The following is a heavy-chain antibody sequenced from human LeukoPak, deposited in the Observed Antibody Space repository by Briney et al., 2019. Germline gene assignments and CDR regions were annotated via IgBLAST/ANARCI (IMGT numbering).Heavy chain of an antibody. CDR3: AREWLQGLGFFDI. V-gene: IGHV3-7*01. CDR2: IKQDGSEK. J-gene: IGHJ3*02. CDR1: GFTFSSYW. Sequence: GGSLRLSCAASGFTFSSYWMSWVRQAPGKGLEWVANIKQDGSEKYYVDSVKGRFTISRDNAKNSLYLQMNSLRAEDTAVYYCAREWLQGLGFFDIWGQGTMVTVSS. D-gene: IGHD5-24*01.